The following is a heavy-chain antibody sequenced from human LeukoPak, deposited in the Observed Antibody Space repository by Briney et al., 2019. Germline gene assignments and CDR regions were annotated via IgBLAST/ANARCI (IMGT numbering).Heavy chain of an antibody. J-gene: IGHJ6*03. CDR1: GFTVSSNY. D-gene: IGHD3-22*01. Sequence: GGSLRLSCAASGFTVSSNYMSWVRQAPGKGLEWVSVIYSGGSTYYADSVKGRFTISRDNSKNTLYLQMNSLRAEDTAVYYCARAGPHYDSRHYYYYYYMDVWGKGTTVTIS. CDR3: ARAGPHYDSRHYYYYYYMDV. V-gene: IGHV3-53*01. CDR2: IYSGGST.